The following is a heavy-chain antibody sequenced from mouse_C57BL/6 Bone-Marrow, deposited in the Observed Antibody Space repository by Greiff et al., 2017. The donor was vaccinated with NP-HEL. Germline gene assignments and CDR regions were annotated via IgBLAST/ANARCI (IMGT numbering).Heavy chain of an antibody. CDR3: ARHENDYYGSETWFAY. J-gene: IGHJ3*01. D-gene: IGHD1-1*01. CDR2: FYPGSGSI. Sequence: VKLMESGAELVKPGASVKLSCKASGYTFTEYTIHWVKQRSGQGLEWIGWFYPGSGSIKYNEKFKDKATLTADKSSSTVYMELSRLTSEDSAVYFCARHENDYYGSETWFAYWGQGTLVTVSA. CDR1: GYTFTEYT. V-gene: IGHV1-62-2*01.